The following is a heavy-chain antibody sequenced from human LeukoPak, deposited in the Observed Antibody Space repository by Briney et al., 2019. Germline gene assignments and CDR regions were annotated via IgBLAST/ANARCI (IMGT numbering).Heavy chain of an antibody. Sequence: GGSLRLSCAASGFTFSSYAMSWVRQAPGKGLEWVANIKQDGSEKYYVDSVKGRFTISRDNAKNSLYLQMNSLRAEDTAVYYCARDTHDYGDYSYYYYYYGMDVWGQGTTVTVSS. D-gene: IGHD4-17*01. CDR3: ARDTHDYGDYSYYYYYYGMDV. J-gene: IGHJ6*02. CDR1: GFTFSSYA. CDR2: IKQDGSEK. V-gene: IGHV3-7*01.